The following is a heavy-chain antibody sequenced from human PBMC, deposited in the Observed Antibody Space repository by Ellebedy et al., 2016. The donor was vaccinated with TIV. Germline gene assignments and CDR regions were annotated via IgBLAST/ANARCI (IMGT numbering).Heavy chain of an antibody. CDR3: ARDYDFEDY. CDR2: IKQDGSEK. J-gene: IGHJ4*02. D-gene: IGHD3-3*01. CDR1: GFTFSSYW. V-gene: IGHV3-7*04. Sequence: GESLKISCAASGFTFSSYWMSWVRQAPGKGLEWVANIKQDGSEKYYVDSVKGRFTISRDNDKNSLYLQMNSLSAEDTAVYYCARDYDFEDYWGQGTLVTVSS.